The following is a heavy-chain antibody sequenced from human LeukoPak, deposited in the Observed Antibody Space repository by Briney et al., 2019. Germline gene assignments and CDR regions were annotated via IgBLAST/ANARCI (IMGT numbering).Heavy chain of an antibody. CDR3: ASLRDGSLDF. CDR2: IDASDSYT. CDR1: GYNFTAYW. Sequence: GESLRISCKGSGYNFTAYWISWVRQMPGKGLEWMGRIDASDSYTNYRPPFQGHVIISTDKSITTAYLQWSSLKASDTAMYYCASLRDGSLDFWGQGTLVSVSS. V-gene: IGHV5-10-1*01. J-gene: IGHJ4*02.